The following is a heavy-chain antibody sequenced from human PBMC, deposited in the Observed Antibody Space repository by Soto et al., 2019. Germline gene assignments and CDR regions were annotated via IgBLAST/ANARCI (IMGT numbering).Heavy chain of an antibody. D-gene: IGHD6-13*01. CDR3: ARITAAGSDY. J-gene: IGHJ4*02. CDR1: GFTFSSSW. V-gene: IGHV3-7*01. CDR2: IKKDGSEK. Sequence: EVQLVESGGGLVQPGGSLRLSCAASGFTFSSSWMSWVRQAPGKGLEWVANIKKDGSEKYYVDSVKGRFTISRDNAKNSLYLQMNSLRAEGTAVYYCARITAAGSDYWGQGTLVTVSS.